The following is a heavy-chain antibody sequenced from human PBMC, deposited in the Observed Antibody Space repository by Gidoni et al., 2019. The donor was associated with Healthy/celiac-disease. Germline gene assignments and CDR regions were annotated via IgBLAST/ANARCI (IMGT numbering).Heavy chain of an antibody. Sequence: QVQLQQWGAGLLKPSETLSLTCAVYGGSFSGYYWSWIRQPPGKGLEWIGEINHSGSTNYNPSLKSRVTISVDTSKNQFSLKLSSVTAADTAVYYCARDLRGPPYSSGYYYPRWFDPWGQGTLVTVSS. V-gene: IGHV4-34*01. CDR1: GGSFSGYY. J-gene: IGHJ5*02. D-gene: IGHD3-22*01. CDR2: INHSGST. CDR3: ARDLRGPPYSSGYYYPRWFDP.